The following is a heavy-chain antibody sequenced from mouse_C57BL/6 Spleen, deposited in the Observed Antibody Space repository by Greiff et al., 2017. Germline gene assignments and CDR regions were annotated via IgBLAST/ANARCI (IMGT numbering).Heavy chain of an antibody. CDR1: GFNIKDYY. CDR2: IDPEDGET. Sequence: VQLKESGAELVKPGASVKLSCTASGFNIKDYYMHWVKQRTEQGLEWIGRIDPEDGETKYAPKFQGKATITADTSSNTAYLQLSSLTSADTAVYYCARCRAGTSCFAYWGQGTLVTVSA. D-gene: IGHD3-3*01. CDR3: ARCRAGTSCFAY. V-gene: IGHV14-2*01. J-gene: IGHJ3*01.